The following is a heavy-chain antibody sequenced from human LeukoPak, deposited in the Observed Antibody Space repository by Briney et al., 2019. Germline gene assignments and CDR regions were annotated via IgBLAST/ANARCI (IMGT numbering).Heavy chain of an antibody. CDR1: CGFIRSCY. D-gene: IGHD6-13*01. V-gene: IGHV4-59*01. J-gene: IGHJ6*02. Sequence: SETVSLTCCVCCGFIRSCYWSWMRQPPGRELVGLVYMYYSGSSNNNPTRKTRVTISVDTSKNQFSLKLSTLTAADTRVYYCARVGYSSSWYEYYYYGMDVWGQGTTVTVSS. CDR3: ARVGYSSSWYEYYYYGMDV. CDR2: MYYSGSS.